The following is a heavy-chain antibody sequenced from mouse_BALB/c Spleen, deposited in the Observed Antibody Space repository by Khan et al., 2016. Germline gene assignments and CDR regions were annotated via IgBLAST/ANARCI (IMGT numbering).Heavy chain of an antibody. CDR3: ARYSYYYGSSYGY. Sequence: VQLQQSGPELVKPGASVKMSCKASGYTFTSYVMHWVKQKPGQGLEWIGYINPYNDGTKYNEKFKGKATLTSDKSSSTAYMELSSLPSEDSAVYYCARYSYYYGSSYGYWGQGTTLTVSS. CDR1: GYTFTSYV. V-gene: IGHV1S136*01. CDR2: INPYNDGT. D-gene: IGHD1-1*01. J-gene: IGHJ2*01.